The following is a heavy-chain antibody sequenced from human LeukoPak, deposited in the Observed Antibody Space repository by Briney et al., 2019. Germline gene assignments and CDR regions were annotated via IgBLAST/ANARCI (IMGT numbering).Heavy chain of an antibody. CDR3: ARIPGYSRGWSYPYGVYYFAY. Sequence: GASVKVYCKASGLTFSSYAISWVRQAPGQGLEWMGMIIPILGIANYAQKFQGRVTITADKSTSTASMELSSLSSEYTAVYYCARIPGYSRGWSYPYGVYYFAYWGQGSLVTVSS. CDR1: GLTFSSYA. V-gene: IGHV1-69*04. CDR2: IIPILGIA. D-gene: IGHD6-19*01. J-gene: IGHJ4*02.